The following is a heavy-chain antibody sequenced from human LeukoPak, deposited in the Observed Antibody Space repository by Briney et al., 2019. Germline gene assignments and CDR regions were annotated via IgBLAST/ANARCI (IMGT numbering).Heavy chain of an antibody. D-gene: IGHD2-2*01. CDR2: ISAYNGNT. V-gene: IGHV1-18*01. Sequence: GASVKVSCKASGYTFTSYGISWVRQAPGQGLEWMGWISAYNGNTNYAQKLQGRVTMTTDTSTSTAYMELRSLRSDDTAVYYCARDQDLEGDIVVVPAAIPFDYWGQGTLVTVSS. J-gene: IGHJ4*02. CDR3: ARDQDLEGDIVVVPAAIPFDY. CDR1: GYTFTSYG.